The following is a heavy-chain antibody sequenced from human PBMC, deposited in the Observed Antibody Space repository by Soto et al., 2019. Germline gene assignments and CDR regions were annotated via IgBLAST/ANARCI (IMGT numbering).Heavy chain of an antibody. CDR1: GGSIYRSGYY. V-gene: IGHV4-39*01. J-gene: IGHJ4*02. Sequence: SETLSLTCTVSGGSIYRSGYYWGWIRQPPGRGLEWIGNIDYNGVTYSNPSLKSRVTISRDTSKNQFSLKLTSVTAADTALYYCGKVLVGATGHTDSDSWGPGTLVTVS. CDR2: IDYNGVT. CDR3: GKVLVGATGHTDSDS. D-gene: IGHD2-15*01.